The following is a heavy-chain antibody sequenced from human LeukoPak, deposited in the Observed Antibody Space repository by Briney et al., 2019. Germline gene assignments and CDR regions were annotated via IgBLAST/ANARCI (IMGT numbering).Heavy chain of an antibody. CDR1: GDSISSSSYY. CDR3: ARAPLDYGVDY. J-gene: IGHJ4*02. CDR2: IYTSGST. Sequence: PSETLSLTCTVSGDSISSSSYYWSWIRQPAGKGLEWIGRIYTSGSTNYNPSLKSRVTISVDTSKNQFSLKLSSVTAADTAVYYCARAPLDYGVDYWGQGTLVTVSS. D-gene: IGHD4-17*01. V-gene: IGHV4-61*02.